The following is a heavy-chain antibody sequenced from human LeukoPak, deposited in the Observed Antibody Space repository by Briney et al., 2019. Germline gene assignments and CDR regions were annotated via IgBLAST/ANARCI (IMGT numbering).Heavy chain of an antibody. D-gene: IGHD5-18*01. J-gene: IGHJ4*02. Sequence: SQTLSLTCTVSGGSISSGDYYWSWIRQPPGKGLEWIGYIYYSGSTYYNPSLKSRVTISVDTSKNQFSLKLSSVTAADTAVYYWAGGGKVDKAMRYYFAYWAREPWSPSPQ. CDR2: IYYSGST. CDR3: AGGGKVDKAMRYYFAY. V-gene: IGHV4-30-4*08. CDR1: GGSISSGDYY.